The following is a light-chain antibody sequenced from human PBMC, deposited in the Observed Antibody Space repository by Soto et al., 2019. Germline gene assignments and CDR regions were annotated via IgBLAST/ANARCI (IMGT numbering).Light chain of an antibody. CDR2: GAS. V-gene: IGKV3-15*01. CDR1: QSVSSN. CDR3: QQYSDWPPWT. J-gene: IGKJ1*01. Sequence: EIVMTQSPATLSVSPGERATLSCRASQSVSSNLAWYQQTPGQAPRLLIYGASTRATGIPDRFRGSGSGTEFTLTIGSLQSEDFAVYYCQQYSDWPPWTFGQGTKVDI.